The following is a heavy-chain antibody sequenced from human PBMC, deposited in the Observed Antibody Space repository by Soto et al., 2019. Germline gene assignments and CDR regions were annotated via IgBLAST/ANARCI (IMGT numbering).Heavy chain of an antibody. D-gene: IGHD2-8*01. CDR1: GFTFSSYS. J-gene: IGHJ6*02. Sequence: EVQLVESGGGLVQPGGSLRLSCAASGFTFSSYSIHWVRQAPGKGLEWFSYITSDSSTISYADSVKGRFTVSRDNAKTALYLQMNSLRDEDTAVYYCARVGRGVYGMDVWGQGTSVTVSS. CDR2: ITSDSSTI. V-gene: IGHV3-48*02. CDR3: ARVGRGVYGMDV.